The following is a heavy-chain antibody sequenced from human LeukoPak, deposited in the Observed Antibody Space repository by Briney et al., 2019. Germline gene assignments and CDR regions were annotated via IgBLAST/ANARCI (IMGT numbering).Heavy chain of an antibody. J-gene: IGHJ5*02. CDR1: GFTVSDNY. CDR2: IYSGGTT. D-gene: IGHD3-22*01. V-gene: IGHV3-53*01. CDR3: ARHDSWADWFDP. Sequence: GGSLRLSCAASGFTVSDNYMSWVRQAPGKGLEWVSVIYSGGTTYSADSVKGRFTISRDNSKNTLYLQMNSLRAEDTAVYYCARHDSWADWFDPWGQGTLVTVSS.